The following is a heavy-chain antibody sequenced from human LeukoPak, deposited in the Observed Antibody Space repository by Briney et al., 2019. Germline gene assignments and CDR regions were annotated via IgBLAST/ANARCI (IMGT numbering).Heavy chain of an antibody. V-gene: IGHV1-2*02. CDR2: INPNSGAT. J-gene: IGHJ6*03. CDR3: VREVQDTGMPGAHYYYMDV. Sequence: ASVKVSCKASGYTFTGYNMYWVRQAPGQGLEWMGWINPNSGATNYAQKFQGRVTMTRDTSLSTAYMELSRLRSDDTAVFYCVREVQDTGMPGAHYYYMDVWGKGTTVTVSS. CDR1: GYTFTGYN. D-gene: IGHD1-1*01.